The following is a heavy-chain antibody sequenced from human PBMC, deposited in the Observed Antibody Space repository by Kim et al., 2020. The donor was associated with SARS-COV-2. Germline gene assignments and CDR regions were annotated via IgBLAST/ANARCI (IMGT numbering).Heavy chain of an antibody. Sequence: SVKVSCKASGGTFSSYAISWVRQAPGQGLEWMGGIIPIFGTANYAQKFQGRVTITADESTSTACMELSSLRSEDTAVYYCARDRMLYYCDSSGYIASDAFDIWGQGTMVTVSS. CDR2: IIPIFGTA. J-gene: IGHJ3*02. D-gene: IGHD3-22*01. V-gene: IGHV1-69*13. CDR3: ARDRMLYYCDSSGYIASDAFDI. CDR1: GGTFSSYA.